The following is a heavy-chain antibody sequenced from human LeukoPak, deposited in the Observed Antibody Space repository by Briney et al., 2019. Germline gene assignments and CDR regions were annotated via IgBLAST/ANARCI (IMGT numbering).Heavy chain of an antibody. D-gene: IGHD3-10*01. CDR1: GTSISSYY. Sequence: PSETLSLTCSVSGTSISSYYWSWIRQPPGKGQEWIGNIKYGGDTNYNPSLKSRVAISVDTSKNQLSLRLNSVTAADPAVYYCAREGSSPFAFDFWGRGTMVTVSS. CDR3: AREGSSPFAFDF. J-gene: IGHJ3*01. CDR2: IKYGGDT. V-gene: IGHV4-59*01.